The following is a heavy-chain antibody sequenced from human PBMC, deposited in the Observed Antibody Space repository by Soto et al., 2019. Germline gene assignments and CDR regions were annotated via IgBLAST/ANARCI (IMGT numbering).Heavy chain of an antibody. D-gene: IGHD6-25*01. CDR2: IYYSGST. V-gene: IGHV4-59*02. Sequence: HSGTLSITGAVCSGSVSSYYWTWIRQHTGKGLEWIGYIYYSGSTNYNPSLKSRVTISVDTSKNQFSLKLSSVTAADTAVYYCARGHPGHSSGWTYDYWGQGTLVTVSS. CDR3: ARGHPGHSSGWTYDY. CDR1: SGSVSSYY. J-gene: IGHJ4*02.